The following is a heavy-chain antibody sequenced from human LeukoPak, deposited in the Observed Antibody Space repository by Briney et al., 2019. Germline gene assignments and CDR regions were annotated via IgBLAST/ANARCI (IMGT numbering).Heavy chain of an antibody. CDR3: ARGNLWDYRRYYYYMDV. Sequence: SETLSLTCAVYGGSFSGYYWSWIRQPPGKGREWIGEINHSGSTNYNPSLKSRVTISVDTSKNQFSLRLNSVTAADTAVYYCARGNLWDYRRYYYYMDVWGKGTTVTVSS. V-gene: IGHV4-34*01. CDR2: INHSGST. CDR1: GGSFSGYY. J-gene: IGHJ6*03. D-gene: IGHD4-11*01.